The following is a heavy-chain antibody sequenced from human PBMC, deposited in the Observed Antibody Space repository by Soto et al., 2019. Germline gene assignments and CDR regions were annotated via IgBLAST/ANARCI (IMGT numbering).Heavy chain of an antibody. CDR2: IRSKANSYAT. Sequence: EVQLVESGGGLVQPGGSLKLSCAASGFTFSGSAMHWVRQASGKGLEWVGRIRSKANSYATAYAASVKGRFTISRDDSKNTAYLQMNSLKTEDTAVYYCTSTLYDFWSAYYYMDVWGKGTTVTVSS. CDR3: TSTLYDFWSAYYYMDV. V-gene: IGHV3-73*01. J-gene: IGHJ6*03. D-gene: IGHD3-3*01. CDR1: GFTFSGSA.